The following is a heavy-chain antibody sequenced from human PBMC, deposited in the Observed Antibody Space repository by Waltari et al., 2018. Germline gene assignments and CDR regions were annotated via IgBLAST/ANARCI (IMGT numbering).Heavy chain of an antibody. V-gene: IGHV1-18*01. CDR3: ARGGAGGWAVAGTFDY. Sequence: QVQLVQSGAEVKKPGASVKVSCKASGYTFTSYGISWVRQAPGQGLEWMGWINANNGNRNDAQNIQGRASKTTNTCTMRACRELRRLRSDDTAVDSGARGGAGGWAVAGTFDYWGQGTLVTVSS. CDR1: GYTFTSYG. D-gene: IGHD6-19*01. CDR2: INANNGNR. J-gene: IGHJ4*02.